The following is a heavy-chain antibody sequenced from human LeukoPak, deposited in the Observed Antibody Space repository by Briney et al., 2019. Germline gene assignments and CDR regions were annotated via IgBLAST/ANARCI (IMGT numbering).Heavy chain of an antibody. CDR1: GGPISSGGYS. CDR3: ARGCSGGSCYRGYFDY. Sequence: SETLSLTCAVSGGPISSGGYSWSWIRQPPGKGLEWIGYIYHSGSTYYNPSLKSRVTISVDRSKNQFSLKLSSVTAADTAVYYCARGCSGGSCYRGYFDYWGQGTLVTVSS. CDR2: IYHSGST. D-gene: IGHD2-15*01. V-gene: IGHV4-30-2*01. J-gene: IGHJ4*02.